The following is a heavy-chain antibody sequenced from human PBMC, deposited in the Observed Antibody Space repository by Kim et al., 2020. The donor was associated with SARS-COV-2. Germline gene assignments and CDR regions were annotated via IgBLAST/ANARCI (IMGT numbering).Heavy chain of an antibody. Sequence: STTYHPPLTRRVTISVDPSKNQCSLKLSSVTAADTAVDYCARGNRMAFDIWGQGTMVTVSS. J-gene: IGHJ3*02. V-gene: IGHV4-59*09. CDR2: ST. CDR3: ARGNRMAFDI. D-gene: IGHD2-15*01.